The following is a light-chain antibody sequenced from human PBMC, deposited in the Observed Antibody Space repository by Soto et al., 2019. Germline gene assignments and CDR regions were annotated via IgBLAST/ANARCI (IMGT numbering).Light chain of an antibody. CDR3: QHYGLSPPFT. J-gene: IGKJ5*01. CDR1: QSVSNY. CDR2: DAS. V-gene: IGKV3-11*01. Sequence: ENVLTQSPATLSLSPGERATLSCRASQSVSNYVAWYQQKPGQAPRLLIYDASNRATGIPARFSGSGSGTDFTLTISSLEPEDFAVYYCQHYGLSPPFTFGQGTRLE.